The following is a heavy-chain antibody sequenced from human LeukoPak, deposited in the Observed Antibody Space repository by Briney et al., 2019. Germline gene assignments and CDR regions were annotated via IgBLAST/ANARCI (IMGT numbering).Heavy chain of an antibody. D-gene: IGHD4-23*01. CDR3: AKDLHGGYSSDY. CDR1: GFTFNNFG. Sequence: GGSLRLSCAASGFTFNNFGMHWDRQAPGRGLEWVSFIGYEGVHKYYADSVKGRFTISKDNSKATLYLRMNSLRPEDTAVYYCAKDLHGGYSSDYWGQGTLVTVFS. V-gene: IGHV3-30*02. CDR2: IGYEGVHK. J-gene: IGHJ4*02.